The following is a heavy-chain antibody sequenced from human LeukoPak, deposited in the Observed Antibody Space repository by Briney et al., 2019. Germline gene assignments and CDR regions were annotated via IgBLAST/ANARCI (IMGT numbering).Heavy chain of an antibody. Sequence: PSQTLSLTCTVSGGSISSGDYYWRWIRQPPGKGLEWFGYIYYSGSTYYNPSLKSRVTISVDTSKNQFSLKLSSVTAADTAVYYCARAKAGRWSNAGAAFDIWGQGTMVTVSS. CDR2: IYYSGST. D-gene: IGHD3-10*01. CDR1: GGSISSGDYY. V-gene: IGHV4-30-4*01. J-gene: IGHJ3*02. CDR3: ARAKAGRWSNAGAAFDI.